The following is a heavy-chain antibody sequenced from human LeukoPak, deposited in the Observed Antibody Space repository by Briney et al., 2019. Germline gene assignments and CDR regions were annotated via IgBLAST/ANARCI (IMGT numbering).Heavy chain of an antibody. Sequence: GGSLRLSCAASGFTFSSYSMNWVRQAPGKGLEWVSYISSSSSTIYYADSVKGRFTISRDNAKNSLYLQMNSLRAEDTAVYYCAKMPDSSSWYGYFQHWGQGTLVTVSS. CDR2: ISSSSSTI. D-gene: IGHD6-13*01. J-gene: IGHJ1*01. CDR3: AKMPDSSSWYGYFQH. V-gene: IGHV3-48*04. CDR1: GFTFSSYS.